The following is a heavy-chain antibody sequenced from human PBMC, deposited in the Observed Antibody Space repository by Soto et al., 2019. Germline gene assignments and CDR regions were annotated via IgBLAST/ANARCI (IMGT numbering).Heavy chain of an antibody. CDR1: GFTFSIYA. Sequence: GESLKISCSASGFTFSIYAMSLVLQAPGKGLEWVSAISGSGGSTYYADSVKGRFTISRDNSKNTLYLQMNSLRAEDTAVYYCAKDRGITIFGVVMAPMDVWGQGTTVTVSS. J-gene: IGHJ6*02. CDR2: ISGSGGST. CDR3: AKDRGITIFGVVMAPMDV. D-gene: IGHD3-3*01. V-gene: IGHV3-23*01.